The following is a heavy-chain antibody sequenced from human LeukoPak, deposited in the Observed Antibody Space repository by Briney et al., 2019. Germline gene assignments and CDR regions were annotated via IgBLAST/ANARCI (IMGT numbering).Heavy chain of an antibody. V-gene: IGHV3-48*03. CDR1: GFTFSSYE. Sequence: GGSLRLSCAAPGFTFSSYEMNWVRQAPGKGLEWVSYISSNGSTIYYADSVKGRFTISRDNAKNSLYLQMNSLRAEDTAVYYCARGGFRGYSYGYSDYWGQGTLVTVSS. J-gene: IGHJ4*02. CDR2: ISSNGSTI. CDR3: ARGGFRGYSYGYSDY. D-gene: IGHD5-18*01.